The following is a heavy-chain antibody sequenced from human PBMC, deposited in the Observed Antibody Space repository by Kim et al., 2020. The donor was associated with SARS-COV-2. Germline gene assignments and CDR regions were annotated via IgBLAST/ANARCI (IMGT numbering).Heavy chain of an antibody. CDR3: ARHSGSYYGAFDI. Sequence: SETLSLTCTVSGGSISSSSYYWGWIRQPPGKGLEWIGSIYYSGSTYYNPSLKSRVTISVDTSKNQFSLKLSSVTAADTAVYYCARHSGSYYGAFDIWGQGTMVTVSS. D-gene: IGHD1-26*01. J-gene: IGHJ3*02. V-gene: IGHV4-39*01. CDR1: GGSISSSSYY. CDR2: IYYSGST.